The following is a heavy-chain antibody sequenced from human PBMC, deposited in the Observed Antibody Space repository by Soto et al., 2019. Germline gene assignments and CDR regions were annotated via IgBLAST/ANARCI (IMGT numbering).Heavy chain of an antibody. J-gene: IGHJ5*02. CDR2: IYYSGST. V-gene: IGHV4-39*01. CDR1: GGSISSGDYY. CDR3: ARHTGQLSPFDT. Sequence: TSETLSLTCTVSGGSISSGDYYWSWIRQPPGKGLEWIGYIYYSGSTSYNPSLKSRVTISVDSSKIQFSLKLTSVTAADTAVYYCARHTGQLSPFDTWGLGTLVTVSS. D-gene: IGHD2-2*01.